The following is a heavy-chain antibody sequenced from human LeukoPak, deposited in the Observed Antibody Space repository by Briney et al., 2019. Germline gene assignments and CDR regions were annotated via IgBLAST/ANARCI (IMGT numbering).Heavy chain of an antibody. CDR3: AREGGYNWNDFAFDI. J-gene: IGHJ3*02. Sequence: ASVKVSCKASGYTFTSYDINWVRQATGQGLEWMGWISAYNGNTNYAQKLQGRVTMTTDTSTSTAYMELRSLRSDDTAVYYCAREGGYNWNDFAFDIWGQGTMVTVSS. D-gene: IGHD1-20*01. CDR2: ISAYNGNT. CDR1: GYTFTSYD. V-gene: IGHV1-18*01.